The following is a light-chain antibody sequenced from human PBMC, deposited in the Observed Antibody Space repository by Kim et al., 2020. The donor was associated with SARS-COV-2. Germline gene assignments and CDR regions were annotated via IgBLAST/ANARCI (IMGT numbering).Light chain of an antibody. J-gene: IGKJ1*01. Sequence: DIQMTQSPSSLSASVGDRVTMTCRASQTISNNLNWYQQKPGKAPKLLIYSASSLQSGVPSRFSGGGSGTDFTLSISSLQPEDFATYYCQQSYSSPPGTFGQATKVDIK. CDR1: QTISNN. CDR3: QQSYSSPPGT. V-gene: IGKV1-39*01. CDR2: SAS.